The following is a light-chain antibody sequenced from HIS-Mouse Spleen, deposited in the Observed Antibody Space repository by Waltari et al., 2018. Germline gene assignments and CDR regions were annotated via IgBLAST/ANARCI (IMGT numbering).Light chain of an antibody. CDR2: EDS. CDR1: ALPKKY. V-gene: IGLV3-10*01. CDR3: YSTDSSGNHRV. J-gene: IGLJ2*01. Sequence: SYELTQPPSVSVSPGQTARITCSGGALPKKYAYWYQQKAGQAPLLVLYEDSKRPSGIPERCSGSSSGTMATLTISGAQVEDEADYYCYSTDSSGNHRVFGGGTKLTVL.